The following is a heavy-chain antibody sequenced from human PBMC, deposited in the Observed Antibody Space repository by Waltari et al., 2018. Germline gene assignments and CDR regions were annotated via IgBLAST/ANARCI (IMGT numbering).Heavy chain of an antibody. Sequence: QVQLVQSGAEVKKPGASVKVSCKASGYTFTGYYMHWARQAPGQGLEWMGWINPNSGGTNYAQKFQGRVTMTRDTSISTAYMELSRLRSDDTAVYYCARGAGPAAIRDWFDPWGQGTLVTVSS. V-gene: IGHV1-2*02. CDR1: GYTFTGYY. CDR3: ARGAGPAAIRDWFDP. J-gene: IGHJ5*02. CDR2: INPNSGGT. D-gene: IGHD2-2*02.